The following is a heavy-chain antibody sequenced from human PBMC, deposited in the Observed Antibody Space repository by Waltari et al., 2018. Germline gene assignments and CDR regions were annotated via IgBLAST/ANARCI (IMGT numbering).Heavy chain of an antibody. V-gene: IGHV4-39*01. Sequence: QLQLQESGPGLVKPSETLSLTCTVSGGSISSSSYYWGWIRQPPGKGLEWIGSIYYSGSTYYNPSLTSRVTISVDTFKNHFSLKLSSVTAADTAVYYCARIRYDSSGYFDAFDIWGQGTMVTVSS. J-gene: IGHJ3*02. CDR3: ARIRYDSSGYFDAFDI. CDR2: IYYSGST. D-gene: IGHD3-22*01. CDR1: GGSISSSSYY.